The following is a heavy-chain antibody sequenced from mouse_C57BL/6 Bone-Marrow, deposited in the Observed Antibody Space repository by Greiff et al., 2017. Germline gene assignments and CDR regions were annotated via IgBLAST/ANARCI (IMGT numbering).Heavy chain of an antibody. Sequence: QVQLQQPGAELVRPGSSVKLSCKASGYTFTSYWMHWVKQRPIQGLEWIGNIDPSDSETHYNQKFKDKATLTVDKSSSTAYMQLSSLTAEDSAVYYCARDDGYGYVDVWGTGITVTVSS. V-gene: IGHV1-52*01. J-gene: IGHJ1*03. CDR3: ARDDGYGYVDV. D-gene: IGHD2-3*01. CDR2: IDPSDSET. CDR1: GYTFTSYW.